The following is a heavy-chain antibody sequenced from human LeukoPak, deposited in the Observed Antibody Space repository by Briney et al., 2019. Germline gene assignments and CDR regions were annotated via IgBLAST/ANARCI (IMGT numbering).Heavy chain of an antibody. V-gene: IGHV1-8*03. Sequence: GASVKVSCKASGYTFTSYDINWVRQATGQGLEWMGWMNPNSGNTGYAQKFQGRVTITADESTSTAYMELSSLRSEDTAVYYCAAGRYQLLVYAMDVWGKGTTVTVSS. CDR1: GYTFTSYD. J-gene: IGHJ6*04. CDR3: AAGRYQLLVYAMDV. CDR2: MNPNSGNT. D-gene: IGHD2-2*01.